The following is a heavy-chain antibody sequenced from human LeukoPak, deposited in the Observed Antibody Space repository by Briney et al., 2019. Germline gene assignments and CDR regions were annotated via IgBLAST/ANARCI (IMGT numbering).Heavy chain of an antibody. J-gene: IGHJ5*02. CDR1: GFTFSSYA. Sequence: GGSLRLSCAASGFTFSSYAMSWVRQAPGKGLEWVSAISGSGGSTYYADSVKGRFTISRDNSKNTLYLQMNSLRAEDTAVYYCAKDPYDFWSGYYTESNWFDPWGQGTLVTVSS. CDR3: AKDPYDFWSGYYTESNWFDP. CDR2: ISGSGGST. V-gene: IGHV3-23*01. D-gene: IGHD3-3*01.